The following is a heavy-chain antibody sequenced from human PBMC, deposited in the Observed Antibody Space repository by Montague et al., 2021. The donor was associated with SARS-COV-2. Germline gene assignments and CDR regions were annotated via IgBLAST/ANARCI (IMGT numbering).Heavy chain of an antibody. CDR3: ARWDPQTLTVISLRGKSANDY. V-gene: IGHV4-34*01. CDR1: GESFRGFF. CDR2: INDRGVTNY. D-gene: IGHD4-11*01. Sequence: SETLSLTCAVYGESFRGFFWSWIRQPPGKGLEWIAEINDRGVTNYNYNPSLGSRVTISADTSKNQFSLKLRSVTAADTAVYYCARWDPQTLTVISLRGKSANDYWGQGTLVTVSS. J-gene: IGHJ4*02.